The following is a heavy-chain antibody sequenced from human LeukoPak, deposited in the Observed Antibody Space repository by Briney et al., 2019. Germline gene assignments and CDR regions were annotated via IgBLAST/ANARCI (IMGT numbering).Heavy chain of an antibody. J-gene: IGHJ6*03. CDR2: IYYSGST. V-gene: IGHV4-61*05. Sequence: SETLSLTCTVSGGSISSSSYYWGWIRQPPGKGLEWIGYIYYSGSTNYNPSLKSRVTISVDTSKNQFSLKLSSVTAADTAMYFCARAFYPGYYSYMAVWGKGTTVTVSS. D-gene: IGHD3-3*02. CDR1: GGSISSSSYY. CDR3: ARAFYPGYYSYMAV.